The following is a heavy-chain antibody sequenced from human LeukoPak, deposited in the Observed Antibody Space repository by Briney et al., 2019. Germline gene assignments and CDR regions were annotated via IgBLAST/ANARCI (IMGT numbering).Heavy chain of an antibody. J-gene: IGHJ4*02. D-gene: IGHD3-9*01. CDR3: ARDFGWLSGFDY. V-gene: IGHV3-30*03. Sequence: PGRSLRLSCAASGFTFSNYDMHWVHQAPGEGLEWVAVISFDGSNKYYGDSLKGRFTISRDNSKNTLYLQMNSLRGEDMAIYYCARDFGWLSGFDYWGQGTLVTVSS. CDR1: GFTFSNYD. CDR2: ISFDGSNK.